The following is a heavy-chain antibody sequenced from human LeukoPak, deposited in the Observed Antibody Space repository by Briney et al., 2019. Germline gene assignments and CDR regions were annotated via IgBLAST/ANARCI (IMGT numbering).Heavy chain of an antibody. CDR2: ISSNGGST. Sequence: GGSLRLSCSASGVTFSSYAMHWVRQAPGKGLEYVSAISSNGGSTYYADSVKGRFTISRDNSKNTLYLQMSSLRAEDTAVYYCVNRYSSSWYVYWGQGTLVTVSS. CDR3: VNRYSSSWYVY. D-gene: IGHD6-13*01. CDR1: GVTFSSYA. J-gene: IGHJ4*02. V-gene: IGHV3-64D*06.